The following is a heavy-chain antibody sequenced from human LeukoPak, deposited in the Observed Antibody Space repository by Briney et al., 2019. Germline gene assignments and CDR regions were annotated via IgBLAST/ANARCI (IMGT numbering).Heavy chain of an antibody. Sequence: SGPALVKPTQTLTLTCTFSGFSLSTSGMCVSWIRQPPGKALEWLARIDWDDDKYYSTSLKTRLTISKDTSKNQVVLTMTNMDPVDTATYYCARTSYYDFWSGYPYHYYYYGMDVWGQGTTVTVSS. CDR2: IDWDDDK. D-gene: IGHD3-3*01. V-gene: IGHV2-70*11. CDR1: GFSLSTSGMC. CDR3: ARTSYYDFWSGYPYHYYYYGMDV. J-gene: IGHJ6*02.